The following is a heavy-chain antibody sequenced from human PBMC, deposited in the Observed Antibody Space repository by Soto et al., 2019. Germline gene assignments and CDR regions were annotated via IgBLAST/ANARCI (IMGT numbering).Heavy chain of an antibody. J-gene: IGHJ4*02. CDR1: GGSISSYY. CDR2: IYYSGST. V-gene: IGHV4-59*01. Sequence: SETLSLTCTVSGGSISSYYWSWIRQPPGKGLEWIGYIYYSGSTNYNPSLKSRVTISVDTSKNQFSLKLSSVTAADTAVYYCERAGGWYGQYYFDYWGQGTLVTVSS. D-gene: IGHD6-19*01. CDR3: ERAGGWYGQYYFDY.